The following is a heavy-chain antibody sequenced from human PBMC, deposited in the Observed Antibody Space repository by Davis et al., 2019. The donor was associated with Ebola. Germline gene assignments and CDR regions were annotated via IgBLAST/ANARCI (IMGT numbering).Heavy chain of an antibody. CDR1: GYSLNTYW. CDR2: IYPGDSDT. CDR3: ARSYCSRTTCYAVP. J-gene: IGHJ5*02. Sequence: GESLKISCKGSGYSLNTYWIGWVRQMPGRGLEWMGIIYPGDSDTIYSPSFQGQVTISADKSISTAYLQWSSLKASDSAMYYCARSYCSRTTCYAVPWGQGTLVTVSS. V-gene: IGHV5-51*01. D-gene: IGHD2-2*01.